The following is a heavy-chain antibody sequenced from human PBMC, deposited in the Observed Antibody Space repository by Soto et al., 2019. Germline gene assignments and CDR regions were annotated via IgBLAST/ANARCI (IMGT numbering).Heavy chain of an antibody. J-gene: IGHJ5*02. CDR3: ARYYAPDWEQKWFDP. CDR2: IYPGDSET. Sequence: ESLITFSKCSGLIYTRCWILLVRQLPGKRVEGRGVIYPGDSETRYSPSFQGKVTLSTDRSISPAYLQGSSLKASGTAMYYCARYYAPDWEQKWFDPWGQGTLVTVSS. V-gene: IGHV5-51*01. D-gene: IGHD1-26*01. CDR1: GLIYTRCW.